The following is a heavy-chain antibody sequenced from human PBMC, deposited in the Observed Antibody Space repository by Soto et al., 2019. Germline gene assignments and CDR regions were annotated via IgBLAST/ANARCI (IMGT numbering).Heavy chain of an antibody. J-gene: IGHJ4*02. CDR3: AKVRDRTPEWRFGY. V-gene: IGHV3-23*01. D-gene: IGHD3-3*01. CDR1: GFTFRRYG. Sequence: SGGPLRRSCPGSGFTFRRYGMRWVRQAPGKGLEWVSAISGSGGSTYYADSVKGRFTISRDNSKNTLYLQMNSLRAEDTAVYYCAKVRDRTPEWRFGYWGQGTLVTVSS. CDR2: ISGSGGST.